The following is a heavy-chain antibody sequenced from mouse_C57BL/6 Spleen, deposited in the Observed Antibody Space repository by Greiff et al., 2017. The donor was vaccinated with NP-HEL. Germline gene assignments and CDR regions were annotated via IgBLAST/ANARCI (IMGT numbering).Heavy chain of an antibody. D-gene: IGHD3-2*02. CDR1: GYTFTSYD. J-gene: IGHJ3*01. Sequence: VQLQQSGPELVKPGASVKLSCKASGYTFTSYDINWVKQRPGQGLEWIGWIYPRDGSTKYTEKFKGKATLTVDTASSTTYMELHSLKSEDAAVYFCARKEAQATLAWFAYWGQGTLVTVSA. CDR2: IYPRDGST. V-gene: IGHV1-85*01. CDR3: ARKEAQATLAWFAY.